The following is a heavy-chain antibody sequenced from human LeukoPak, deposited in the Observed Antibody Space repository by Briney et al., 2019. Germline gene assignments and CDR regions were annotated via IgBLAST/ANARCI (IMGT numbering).Heavy chain of an antibody. CDR1: GFTFSSYA. CDR2: ISGSGGST. J-gene: IGHJ4*02. V-gene: IGHV3-23*01. CDR3: AKDQDIVVVPAANDY. D-gene: IGHD2-2*01. Sequence: GGSLRLSCAASGFTFSSYAMSWVRQAPGKGLEWVSAISGSGGSTYYADSVKGRFTISRDNSKNTLYLQMNSLRAEDTAVYYCAKDQDIVVVPAANDYWGQGTLVTVSS.